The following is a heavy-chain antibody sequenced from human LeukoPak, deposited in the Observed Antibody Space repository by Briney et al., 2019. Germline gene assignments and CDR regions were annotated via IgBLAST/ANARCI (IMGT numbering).Heavy chain of an antibody. D-gene: IGHD5-18*01. J-gene: IGHJ4*02. CDR2: ISSSGSTI. Sequence: GGSLRLSCAASGFTFSNYEMNWVRQAPGKGREGVSYISSSGSTIYYADSVKGRFTISRDNAQNSLYLQMNSLRAEDTAVYYCAQIYTYGSSQFDYWGQGTLVTVSS. V-gene: IGHV3-48*03. CDR3: AQIYTYGSSQFDY. CDR1: GFTFSNYE.